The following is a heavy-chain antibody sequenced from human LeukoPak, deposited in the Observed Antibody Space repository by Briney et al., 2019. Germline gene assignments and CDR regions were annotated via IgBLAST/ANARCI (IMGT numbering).Heavy chain of an antibody. CDR2: IRQDGGKK. CDR3: ARYYYASAFDY. CDR1: GFTFSSYW. J-gene: IGHJ4*02. D-gene: IGHD3-10*01. Sequence: GGSLTLSCTASGFTFSSYWMTWVRQTPEKGLEWVANIRQDGGKKDYVASVKGRFTISRDNAKNSLYLQMNSLRAEDTAVYYCARYYYASAFDYWDQGTLVTVSS. V-gene: IGHV3-7*01.